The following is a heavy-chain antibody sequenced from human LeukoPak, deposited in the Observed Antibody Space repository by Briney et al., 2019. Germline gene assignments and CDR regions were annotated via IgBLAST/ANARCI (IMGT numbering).Heavy chain of an antibody. CDR3: ARTAAGQNHYYYYYYMDV. CDR1: GYTFTGYY. CDR2: INPNSGGT. Sequence: ASVKVSCKASGYTFTGYYMHWVRQAHGQGLEWMGWINPNSGGTNYAQKFQGRVTMTRDTSISTAYMELSRLRSDETAVYYCARTAAGQNHYYYYYYMDVWGKGTTVTVSS. J-gene: IGHJ6*03. D-gene: IGHD6-13*01. V-gene: IGHV1-2*02.